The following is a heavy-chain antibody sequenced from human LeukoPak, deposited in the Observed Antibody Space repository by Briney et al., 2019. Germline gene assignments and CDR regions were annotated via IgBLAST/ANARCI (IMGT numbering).Heavy chain of an antibody. J-gene: IGHJ4*02. Sequence: SETLSLTCNVSGFSISSGYYWGWIRQPPGKGLEWMGSIYHSGNTNYNPSLKSRVTISVDTSKNQFSLKLSSVTAADTAVYYCAGGIGQQLYNWGQGTLVTVSS. D-gene: IGHD6-13*01. CDR1: GFSISSGYY. V-gene: IGHV4-38-2*02. CDR3: AGGIGQQLYN. CDR2: IYHSGNT.